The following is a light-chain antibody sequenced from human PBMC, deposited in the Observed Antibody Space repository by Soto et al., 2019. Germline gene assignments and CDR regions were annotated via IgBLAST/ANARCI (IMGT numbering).Light chain of an antibody. Sequence: QSALAQPASVSGSPGQSITISCTGTSSDVGGYNYVAWYQQHPGKAPKHIIYEVTNRPSGVSYRFSASKSGNTASLTISGLQSEDEADYYCISYTGKTASYVFGTGTKATVL. CDR1: SSDVGGYNY. CDR3: ISYTGKTASYV. CDR2: EVT. V-gene: IGLV2-14*01. J-gene: IGLJ1*01.